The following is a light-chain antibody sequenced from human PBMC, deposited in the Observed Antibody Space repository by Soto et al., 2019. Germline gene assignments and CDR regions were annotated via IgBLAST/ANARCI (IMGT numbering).Light chain of an antibody. CDR1: QSVSSD. CDR2: GTS. CDR3: QQYNNWPPIT. V-gene: IGKV3-15*01. Sequence: IVMTQSPATLSPSLGARSTLSCRASQSVSSDLAWYQQKPGQAPRLLIYGTSTRAPGIPHRFSGSGSGTEFTLTISSLQSEDFALYYCQQYNNWPPITVGQGTRLEIK. J-gene: IGKJ5*01.